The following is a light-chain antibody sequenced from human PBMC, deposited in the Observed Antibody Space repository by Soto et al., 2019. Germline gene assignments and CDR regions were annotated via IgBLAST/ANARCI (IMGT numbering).Light chain of an antibody. CDR1: QSVTK. Sequence: EIVMTQSPATLSVSPGERATLSCRASQSVTKLAWYQQKPGQAPRLLIYGVSTRATGTPARFSGSGSGTDFTLTISSLQSEDFAVYYCQQYNNWPPVAVGGGTKVEIK. CDR2: GVS. CDR3: QQYNNWPPVA. J-gene: IGKJ4*01. V-gene: IGKV3D-15*01.